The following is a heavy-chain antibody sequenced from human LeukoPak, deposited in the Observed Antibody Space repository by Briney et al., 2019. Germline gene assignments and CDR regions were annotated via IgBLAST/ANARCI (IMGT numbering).Heavy chain of an antibody. Sequence: PGGSLRLSCAASGFTFDDYAMHWVRQAPGKGLEWVSLISGDGGSIYYADSVKGRFTISRDNSKNSLYLQMNSLRTEDTALYYCAKARVTMVRGVKYYYYYGMDVWGQGTTVTVSS. V-gene: IGHV3-43*02. CDR3: AKARVTMVRGVKYYYYYGMDV. D-gene: IGHD3-10*01. CDR2: ISGDGGSI. J-gene: IGHJ6*02. CDR1: GFTFDDYA.